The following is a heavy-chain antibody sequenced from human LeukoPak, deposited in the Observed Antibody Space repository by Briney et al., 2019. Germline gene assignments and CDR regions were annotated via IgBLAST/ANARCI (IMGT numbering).Heavy chain of an antibody. CDR3: AREVRSSGYSLDY. J-gene: IGHJ4*02. CDR1: GGSISSYY. V-gene: IGHV4-4*07. CDR2: IYSRGST. D-gene: IGHD3-22*01. Sequence: SETLSLTCTVSGGSISSYYWSWIRQTAGKGLEWIGRIYSRGSTNYNPSLKSRVTMSVDTSKNQFSLKLRSVTAADTAVYYCAREVRSSGYSLDYWGQGTLVTVSS.